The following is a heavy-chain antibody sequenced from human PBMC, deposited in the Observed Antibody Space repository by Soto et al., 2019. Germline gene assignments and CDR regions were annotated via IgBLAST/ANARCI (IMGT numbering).Heavy chain of an antibody. CDR1: GFTFSSYA. CDR3: ATTKQSITIFGVVLGYFDY. D-gene: IGHD3-3*01. CDR2: ISYDGSNK. V-gene: IGHV3-30-3*01. J-gene: IGHJ4*02. Sequence: GGSLRLSCAASGFTFSSYAMHWVRQAPGKGLEWVAVISYDGSNKYYADSVKGRFTISRDNSKNTLYLQMNSLRAEDTAVYYCATTKQSITIFGVVLGYFDYWGQGTLVTVSS.